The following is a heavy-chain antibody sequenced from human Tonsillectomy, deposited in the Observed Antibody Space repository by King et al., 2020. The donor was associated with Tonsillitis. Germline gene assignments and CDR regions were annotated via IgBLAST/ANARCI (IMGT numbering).Heavy chain of an antibody. D-gene: IGHD2-2*01. CDR1: GFTFSSYW. J-gene: IGHJ4*02. CDR2: IKQDGSEK. Sequence: EVQLVESGGGLVQPGGSLRLSCAASGFTFSSYWMSWVRQAPGKGLEWVANIKQDGSEKYYVDSVKGRFTISRDNAKNSLYLQMNSLRAEDTAVYYCARVPRWSIVVVPAAKGYWGQGTLVTVSS. V-gene: IGHV3-7*03. CDR3: ARVPRWSIVVVPAAKGY.